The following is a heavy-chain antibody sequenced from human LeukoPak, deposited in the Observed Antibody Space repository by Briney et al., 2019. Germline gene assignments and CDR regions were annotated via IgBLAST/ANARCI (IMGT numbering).Heavy chain of an antibody. J-gene: IGHJ4*02. CDR3: AIDRFLGCSGGSCYGLVSSENFDY. CDR1: GFTFSSYS. Sequence: GGSLRLSCAASGFTFSSYSRNWVRQAPGKGLEWFSSISSSSSYIYYADSVKGRFTISRDNAKNSLYLQMNSLRAEDTAVYYCAIDRFLGCSGGSCYGLVSSENFDYWGQGTLVTVSS. D-gene: IGHD2-15*01. CDR2: ISSSSSYI. V-gene: IGHV3-21*01.